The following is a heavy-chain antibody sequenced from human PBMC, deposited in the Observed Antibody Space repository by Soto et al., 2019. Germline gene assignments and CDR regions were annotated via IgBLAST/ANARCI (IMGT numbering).Heavy chain of an antibody. CDR3: ARDPPGWWAHS. J-gene: IGHJ4*02. CDR2: IYAGGTT. V-gene: IGHV3-53*05. Sequence: PGRSLRLSCTASGFTVSTNYMSWVRQAPGKGLEWVSIIYAGGTTYHADSVKGRFTISRDISKNTVYLQMNSLRVDDTAVYHCARDPPGWWAHSWGQGTLVTVSS. CDR1: GFTVSTNY. D-gene: IGHD2-15*01.